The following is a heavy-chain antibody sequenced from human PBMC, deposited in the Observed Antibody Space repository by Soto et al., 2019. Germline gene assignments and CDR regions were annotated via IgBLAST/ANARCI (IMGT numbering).Heavy chain of an antibody. CDR2: IYWNDDE. CDR1: GFSLSTGGLG. Sequence: QISLKESGPTLVKPTQTLTLTYTFSGFSLSTGGLGVGWLRQPPGRALEWLALIYWNDDERYNPSLKSRLTISKDTSKNQVVLTMTNMDPVDTATYYCAHRGYGDYPRDNWFDPWGQGTLVTVSS. J-gene: IGHJ5*02. D-gene: IGHD4-17*01. CDR3: AHRGYGDYPRDNWFDP. V-gene: IGHV2-5*01.